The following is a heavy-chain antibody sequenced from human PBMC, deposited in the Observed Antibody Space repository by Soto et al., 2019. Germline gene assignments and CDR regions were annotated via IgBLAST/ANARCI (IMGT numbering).Heavy chain of an antibody. Sequence: QVQLVQSGAEVKKPGSSVKVSCKASGGTFSSYTISWVRQAPGQGLEWMGRIIPILGIANYAQKFQGRVTITADKSADIAHIELRTLRSEADACDYCARGGGPPWQWLVNFGYWGQGTLVTVSS. V-gene: IGHV1-69*02. J-gene: IGHJ4*02. CDR3: ARGGGPPWQWLVNFGY. CDR2: IIPILGIA. D-gene: IGHD6-19*01. CDR1: GGTFSSYT.